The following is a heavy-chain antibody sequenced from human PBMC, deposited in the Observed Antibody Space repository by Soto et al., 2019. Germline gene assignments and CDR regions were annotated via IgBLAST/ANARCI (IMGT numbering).Heavy chain of an antibody. CDR3: AKDISDYTGYFDY. J-gene: IGHJ4*02. CDR2: INPSSGGT. CDR1: GYPFTGPY. Sequence: ASVKVSCKASGYPFTGPYIYWVRQAPGQGLEWMGWINPSSGGTEFAEKFQGRVTVTRDTSIRTVFLELNSLTSDDTGVYYCAKDISDYTGYFDYWGQGTLVTVSS. V-gene: IGHV1-2*02. D-gene: IGHD3-16*01.